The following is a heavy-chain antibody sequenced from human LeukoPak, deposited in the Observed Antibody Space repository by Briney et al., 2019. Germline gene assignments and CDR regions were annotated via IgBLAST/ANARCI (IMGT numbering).Heavy chain of an antibody. CDR2: ISYDGSNK. CDR1: GFTFRSYA. Sequence: GGSLRLSCAASGFTFRSYAMHWVRQAPGKGLEWVAVISYDGSNKYYADSVGGRFTISRDNSKNTLYLQMNSLRAEDTAVYYCARSGSSSGWYAGWFDPWGQGTLVTVSS. V-gene: IGHV3-30-3*01. J-gene: IGHJ5*02. CDR3: ARSGSSSGWYAGWFDP. D-gene: IGHD6-19*01.